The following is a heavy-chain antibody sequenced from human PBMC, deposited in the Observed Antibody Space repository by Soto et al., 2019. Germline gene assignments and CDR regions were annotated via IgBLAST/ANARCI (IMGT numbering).Heavy chain of an antibody. J-gene: IGHJ4*02. CDR3: ARGRDGYNVNY. D-gene: IGHD5-12*01. Sequence: QLQLQESGPGLVKPSETLSLTCTVSGGSISSSSYYWGWIRQPPGKGLEWIGSIYYSGSTYYNPSLKSRVTISVDTSKNQFSLKLSSVTAADTAVYYCARGRDGYNVNYWGQGTLVTVSS. CDR2: IYYSGST. CDR1: GGSISSSSYY. V-gene: IGHV4-39*01.